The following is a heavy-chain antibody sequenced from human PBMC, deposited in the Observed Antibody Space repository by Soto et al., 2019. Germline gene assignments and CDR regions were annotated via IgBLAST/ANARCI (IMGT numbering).Heavy chain of an antibody. CDR2: IYYSGST. CDR3: ARVRRNWFDP. J-gene: IGHJ5*02. CDR1: GGTISSYY. Sequence: SETLSLTCTFSGGTISSYYWSWIRQPPGKGLEWIGYIYYSGSTNYNPSLKSRVTISVDTSKNQFSLKLSSVTAADTAVYYCARVRRNWFDPWGQGTLVTVSS. V-gene: IGHV4-59*01.